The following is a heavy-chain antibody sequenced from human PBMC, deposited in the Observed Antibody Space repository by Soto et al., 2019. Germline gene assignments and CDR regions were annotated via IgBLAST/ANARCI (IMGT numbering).Heavy chain of an antibody. CDR2: IYYSGST. V-gene: IGHV4-39*01. CDR1: GGSISSSSYY. Sequence: QLQLQESGPGLVKPSETLSLTCTVSGGSISSSSYYWGWIRQPPGKGLEWIGSIYYSGSTYYNPSLERRVTISVDTTQNQFSLKLSTVTAADTAVYYCARHTPAISISDHWGQGTLVTDSS. J-gene: IGHJ4*02. D-gene: IGHD2-15*01. CDR3: ARHTPAISISDH.